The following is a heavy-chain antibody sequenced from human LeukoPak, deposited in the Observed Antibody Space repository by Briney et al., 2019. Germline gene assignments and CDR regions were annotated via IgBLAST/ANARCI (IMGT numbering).Heavy chain of an antibody. CDR1: GGTFSSYA. J-gene: IGHJ4*02. CDR2: INPSGGST. D-gene: IGHD6-19*01. V-gene: IGHV1-46*01. CDR3: ATEFDSSGWYSPNY. Sequence: ASVKVSCKASGGTFSSYAISWVRQAPGQGLEWMGIINPSGGSTSYAQKFQGRVTMTRDMSTSTVYMELSSLRSEDTAVYYCATEFDSSGWYSPNYWGQGTLVTVSS.